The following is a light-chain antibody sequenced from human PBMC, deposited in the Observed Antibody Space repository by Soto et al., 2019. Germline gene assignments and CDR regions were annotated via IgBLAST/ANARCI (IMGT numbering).Light chain of an antibody. CDR2: TAS. V-gene: IGKV1-27*01. Sequence: DIQMTQSPSSLSAFVGDRVTITCRASQGIGNNLAWYQQKPGKVPKGLIYTASTLHSGVPSRFSGSGSGTDFTLTINSLQPEDVATYFCQKYDSVPWSFGQGIRVEI. CDR3: QKYDSVPWS. J-gene: IGKJ1*01. CDR1: QGIGNN.